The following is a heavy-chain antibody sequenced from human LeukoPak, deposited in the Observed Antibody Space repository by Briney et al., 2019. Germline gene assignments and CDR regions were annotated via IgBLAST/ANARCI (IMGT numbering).Heavy chain of an antibody. V-gene: IGHV4-30-4*08. CDR1: GGSISSGDYY. J-gene: IGHJ3*02. CDR3: ARTHSGYDLKDGAFDI. CDR2: IYYSGST. D-gene: IGHD5-12*01. Sequence: SQTLSLTCTVPGGSISSGDYYWSWIRQPPGKGLEWIGYIYYSGSTYYNPSLKSRVTISVDTSKNQFSLKLSSVTAADTAVYYCARTHSGYDLKDGAFDIWGQGTMVTVSS.